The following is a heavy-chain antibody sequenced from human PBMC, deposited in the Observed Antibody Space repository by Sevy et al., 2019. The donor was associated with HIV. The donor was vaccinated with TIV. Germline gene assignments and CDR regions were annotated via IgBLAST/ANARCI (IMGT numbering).Heavy chain of an antibody. CDR1: GFTFGDYG. Sequence: GGSLRLSCKTSGFTFGDYGLSWFRQAPGKGLEWVGFIRSKTDGGTTEYAASVKGRFTISRDDSKGIVYLQMSSLKTEDTAVYYCTGSSGYGSWGQGTLVTVSS. D-gene: IGHD3-22*01. CDR3: TGSSGYGS. J-gene: IGHJ5*02. V-gene: IGHV3-49*03. CDR2: IRSKTDGGTT.